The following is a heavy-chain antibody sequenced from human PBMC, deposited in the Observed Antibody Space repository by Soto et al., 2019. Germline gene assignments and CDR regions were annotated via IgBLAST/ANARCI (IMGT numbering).Heavy chain of an antibody. Sequence: GGSLRLSCAASGFTFSSYGMHWVRQAPGKGLEWVAVISYDGSNKYYADSVKGRFTISRDNSKNTLYLQMNSLRAEDTAVYYCGKEGYSYYYGMDVWGQGTTVTVSS. CDR3: GKEGYSYYYGMDV. CDR1: GFTFSSYG. V-gene: IGHV3-30*18. J-gene: IGHJ6*02. CDR2: ISYDGSNK.